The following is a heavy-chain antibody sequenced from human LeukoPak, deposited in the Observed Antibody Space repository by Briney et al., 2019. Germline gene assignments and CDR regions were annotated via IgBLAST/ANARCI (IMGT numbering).Heavy chain of an antibody. CDR2: ISSSSSYI. CDR3: ARSDVDTGMYYFDY. J-gene: IGHJ4*02. V-gene: IGHV3-21*01. Sequence: PGGSLRLSCAASGFTFRSYSMNWVRQAPGKGLEWVSSISSSSSYIYYADSVKGRFTISSDNAKNSLYLQMNSLRAEDTAVYYCARSDVDTGMYYFDYWGQGTLVTDSS. CDR1: GFTFRSYS. D-gene: IGHD5-18*01.